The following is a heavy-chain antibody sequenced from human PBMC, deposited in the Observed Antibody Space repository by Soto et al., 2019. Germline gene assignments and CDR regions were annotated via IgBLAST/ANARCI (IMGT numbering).Heavy chain of an antibody. CDR1: GGSISSGGYY. CDR3: ARRYDYGDYVWFDP. D-gene: IGHD4-17*01. J-gene: IGHJ5*02. V-gene: IGHV4-31*03. CDR2: IYYSGST. Sequence: SETLSLTCTVSGGSISSGGYYWSWIRQHPGKGLEWIGYIYYSGSTYYNPSLKSRVTISVDTSKNQFSLKLSSVTAADTAVYYCARRYDYGDYVWFDPWGQGTLVTVSS.